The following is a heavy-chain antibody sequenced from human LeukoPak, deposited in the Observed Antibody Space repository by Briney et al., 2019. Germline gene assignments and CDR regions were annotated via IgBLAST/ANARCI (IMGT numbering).Heavy chain of an antibody. V-gene: IGHV1-2*02. CDR2: INPNSGGT. J-gene: IGHJ4*02. D-gene: IGHD3-22*01. Sequence: SVKVSCEASGYTFTGYYMHWVRQAPGQGLEWMGWINPNSGGTNYAQKFQGRVTMTRDTSISTAYMELSRLRSDDTAVYYCARAFEYYYDSSGYLGFDYWGQGTLVTVSS. CDR1: GYTFTGYY. CDR3: ARAFEYYYDSSGYLGFDY.